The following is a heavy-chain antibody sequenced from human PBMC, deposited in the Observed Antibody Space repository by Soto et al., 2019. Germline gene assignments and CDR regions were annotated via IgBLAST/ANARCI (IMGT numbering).Heavy chain of an antibody. Sequence: SETLSLTCTVSGGSISSGGYYWSWIRQHPGKGLEWIGYIYYSGSTYYNPSLKSRVTISVDTSKNQFSLKLSSVTAADTAVYYCARANSSSSDFDYWGQGTLVTVSS. CDR3: ARANSSSSDFDY. J-gene: IGHJ4*02. V-gene: IGHV4-31*03. CDR2: IYYSGST. CDR1: GGSISSGGYY. D-gene: IGHD6-6*01.